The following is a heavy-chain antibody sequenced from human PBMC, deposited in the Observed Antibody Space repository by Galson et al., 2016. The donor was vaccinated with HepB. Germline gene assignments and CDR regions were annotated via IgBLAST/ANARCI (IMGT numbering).Heavy chain of an antibody. CDR3: ARNYGPFDL. J-gene: IGHJ5*02. D-gene: IGHD3-16*01. V-gene: IGHV3-48*03. Sequence: SLRLSCAASGFTFSSYSMNWVRQAPGKGLEWVSYISNSGNMIYYTDSVKGRFTISRDNAKNSLYLQMNSLRAEDTAVYYCARNYGPFDLWGQGTLVIVSS. CDR1: GFTFSSYS. CDR2: ISNSGNMI.